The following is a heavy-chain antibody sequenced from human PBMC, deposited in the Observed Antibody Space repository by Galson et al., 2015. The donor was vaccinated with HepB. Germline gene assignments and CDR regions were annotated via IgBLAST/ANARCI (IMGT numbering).Heavy chain of an antibody. D-gene: IGHD6-19*01. V-gene: IGHV1-3*01. Sequence: SVKVSCKASGYTFTAHTIHWVRQAPGQRLEWMGWINAGNGNTKYSQKFQDRVSITRDTSASTGYMELGSLRSQDTAVYYCAREGDVDVAGSFDYWGQGTLLTVSS. CDR3: AREGDVDVAGSFDY. J-gene: IGHJ4*02. CDR1: GYTFTAHT. CDR2: INAGNGNT.